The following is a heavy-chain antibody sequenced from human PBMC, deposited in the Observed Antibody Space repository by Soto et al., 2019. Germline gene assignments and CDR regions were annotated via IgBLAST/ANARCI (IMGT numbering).Heavy chain of an antibody. CDR3: ARDSHSSSSHPFDY. J-gene: IGHJ4*02. V-gene: IGHV1-2*04. CDR1: GYTFTGYY. Sequence: ASVKVSCKASGYTFTGYYMHWVRQAPGQGLEWMGWINPNSGGTNYAQKFQGWVTMTRDTSISTAYMELSRLRSDDTAVYYCARDSHSSSSHPFDYGGQGTLVTVSS. CDR2: INPNSGGT. D-gene: IGHD6-6*01.